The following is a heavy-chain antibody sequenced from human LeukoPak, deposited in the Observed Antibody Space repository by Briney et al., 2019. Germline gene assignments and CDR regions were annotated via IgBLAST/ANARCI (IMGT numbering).Heavy chain of an antibody. J-gene: IGHJ4*02. D-gene: IGHD6-19*01. CDR1: GGSISTYY. V-gene: IGHV4-34*01. CDR2: INHSGST. Sequence: SETLSLTCTVSGGSISTYYWSWIRQPPGKGLEWIGEINHSGSTNYNPSLKSRVTISVDTSKNQFSLKLSSVTAADTAVYYCARTGIAYSSGWFSRWGQGTLVTVSS. CDR3: ARTGIAYSSGWFSR.